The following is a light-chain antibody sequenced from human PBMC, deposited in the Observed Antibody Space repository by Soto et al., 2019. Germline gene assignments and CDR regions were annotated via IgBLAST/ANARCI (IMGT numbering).Light chain of an antibody. CDR3: QQSYSTPYT. V-gene: IGKV1-39*01. CDR2: AAS. Sequence: DIQMTQSPFSLSASVGDRVSITCRASQSISTYLSWYQQQPGRAPKLLVFAASRLQSGVQSRFSGSGSGTDFTLTISSLQPEEFATYYCQQSYSTPYTFGQGTKLEIK. CDR1: QSISTY. J-gene: IGKJ2*01.